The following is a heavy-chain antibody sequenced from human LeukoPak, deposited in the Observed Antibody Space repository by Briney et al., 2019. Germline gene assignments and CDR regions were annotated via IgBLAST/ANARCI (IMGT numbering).Heavy chain of an antibody. D-gene: IGHD3-3*01. CDR3: AKDRAIFGVVITLFDY. J-gene: IGHJ4*02. V-gene: IGHV3-7*03. Sequence: GGSLRLSCAASGFTFTTHWVSWVRQAPGKGLEWVANIKQDGNDKHYLESVKGRFTISRDNAKNSLYLQMNSLRAEDTAVYYCAKDRAIFGVVITLFDYWGQGTLVTVSS. CDR2: IKQDGNDK. CDR1: GFTFTTHW.